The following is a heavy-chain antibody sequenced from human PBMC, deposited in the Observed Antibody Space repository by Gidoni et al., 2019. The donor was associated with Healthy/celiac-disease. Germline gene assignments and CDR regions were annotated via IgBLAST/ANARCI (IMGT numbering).Heavy chain of an antibody. J-gene: IGHJ4*02. CDR1: GFTFRSYG. CDR2: ISYDGSNK. CDR3: AKGPYNWNDGEFDY. D-gene: IGHD1-1*01. V-gene: IGHV3-30*18. Sequence: QVQLVESGGGVVQPGRSLRLSCAASGFTFRSYGMHWVRQAPGKGLEWVAVISYDGSNKYYADSVKGRFTISRDNSKNTLYLQMNSLRAEDTAVYYCAKGPYNWNDGEFDYWGQGTLVTVSS.